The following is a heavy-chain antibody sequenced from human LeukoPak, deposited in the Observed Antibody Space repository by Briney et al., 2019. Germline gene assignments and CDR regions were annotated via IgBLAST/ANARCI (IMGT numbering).Heavy chain of an antibody. D-gene: IGHD3-22*01. CDR1: GYTLSELA. CDR3: ATGPAPYHYESSGPPFHY. V-gene: IGHV1-24*01. Sequence: ASVKVSCKVSGYTLSELAMHWVRQAPGKGLEWMGGFHPEDAETIHAQKFQGRVTMTEDPSTNTAYMELSSLRSDDTAVYYCATGPAPYHYESSGPPFHYWGQGTLVTVSS. J-gene: IGHJ4*02. CDR2: FHPEDAET.